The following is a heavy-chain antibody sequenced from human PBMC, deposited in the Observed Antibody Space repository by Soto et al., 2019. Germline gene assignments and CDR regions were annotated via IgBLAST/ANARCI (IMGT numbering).Heavy chain of an antibody. CDR3: ARSEGYQLLSFTWFDP. J-gene: IGHJ5*02. V-gene: IGHV4-61*01. Sequence: QVQLQESGPGLVKPSETLSLTCTVSGGSVSSGSYYWSWIRQPPGKGLEWIGYIYYSGSTNYNPSLKSRVTISVDTSKNQFSLNLSSVTAADTAVYYCARSEGYQLLSFTWFDPWGPGTLVTVSS. CDR1: GGSVSSGSYY. CDR2: IYYSGST. D-gene: IGHD2-2*01.